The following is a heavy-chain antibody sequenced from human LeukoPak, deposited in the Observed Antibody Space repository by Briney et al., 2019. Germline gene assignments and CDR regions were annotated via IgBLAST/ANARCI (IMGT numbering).Heavy chain of an antibody. V-gene: IGHV1-46*01. CDR3: ARLTDYGGNSIDY. CDR2: INPSGGST. Sequence: ASVKVSCKASGYTFSDFYVHWVRQAPGQGLEWMGIINPSGGSTSYARKFQGRVTMTRDTSTSTVYMELSSLRSEDTAVYYCARLTDYGGNSIDYWGQGTLVTVSS. D-gene: IGHD4-23*01. J-gene: IGHJ4*02. CDR1: GYTFSDFY.